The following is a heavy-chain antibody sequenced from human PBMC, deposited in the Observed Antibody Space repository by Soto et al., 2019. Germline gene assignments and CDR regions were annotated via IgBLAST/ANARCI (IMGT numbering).Heavy chain of an antibody. J-gene: IGHJ4*02. V-gene: IGHV1-18*04. Sequence: QVQLVQSGGEVKKPGASVKVSCKASGYTFFNYGISWVRQAPGQGLEWMGWISAYNTNTNYAQKLQGRVTMTTDTSTSTAYMELRDLRSDDTAVYYCARDLDRSGSNYPFDFWGQGTLVTVSA. CDR3: ARDLDRSGSNYPFDF. CDR2: ISAYNTNT. D-gene: IGHD1-26*01. CDR1: GYTFFNYG.